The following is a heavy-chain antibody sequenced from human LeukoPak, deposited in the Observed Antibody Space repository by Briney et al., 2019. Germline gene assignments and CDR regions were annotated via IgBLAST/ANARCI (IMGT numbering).Heavy chain of an antibody. J-gene: IGHJ4*02. CDR2: IYYSGST. CDR1: GGSISSSRYY. CDR3: AITDAAAGHPFDY. V-gene: IGHV4-39*07. D-gene: IGHD6-13*01. Sequence: SETLSLTCTVSGGSISSSRYYWGWIRQPPGKGLEWIGSIYYSGSTYYNPSLKSRVTISVDTSKNQFSLKLSSVTAADTAVYYCAITDAAAGHPFDYWGQGTLVTVSS.